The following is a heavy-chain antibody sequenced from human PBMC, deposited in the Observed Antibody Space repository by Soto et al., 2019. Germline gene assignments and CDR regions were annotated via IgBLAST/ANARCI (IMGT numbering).Heavy chain of an antibody. V-gene: IGHV6-1*01. CDR2: TYYRSKWYN. CDR1: GDSVSSNSAA. D-gene: IGHD6-13*01. J-gene: IGHJ3*02. CDR3: ARDDVAEAGPSDAFDI. Sequence: QSQTLSLTCAISGDSVSSNSAAWNWIRQSPSRGLEWLGRTYYRSKWYNDYAVSVKSRITINPDTSKNQFSLQLNSVTPEDTAVYYCARDDVAEAGPSDAFDIWGQGTMVTVSS.